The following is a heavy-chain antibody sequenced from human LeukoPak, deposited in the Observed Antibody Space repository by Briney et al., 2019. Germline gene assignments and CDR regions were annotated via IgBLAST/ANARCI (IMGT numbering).Heavy chain of an antibody. CDR2: IRFDGSNY. CDR1: GFIFSNYA. Sequence: GGSLRLSCAASGFIFSNYAMSWVRQAPGKGLEWVAFIRFDGSNYYYGDSVKGRFTISRDNSKNTLYLQMNSLRNEDTAVYFCAKDLSGGYHSYYFDFWGQGTPVTVSS. CDR3: AKDLSGGYHSYYFDF. D-gene: IGHD5-18*01. V-gene: IGHV3-30*02. J-gene: IGHJ4*02.